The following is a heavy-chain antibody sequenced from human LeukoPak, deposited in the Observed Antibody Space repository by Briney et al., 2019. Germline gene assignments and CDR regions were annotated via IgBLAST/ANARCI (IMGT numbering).Heavy chain of an antibody. D-gene: IGHD3-10*01. Sequence: GGSLRLSCAVSEFTVSSNYMSWVRQAPGKGLEWVSVIYSGGTTYYADSVKGRFTISRDNSKNTLYLQMNSLRAEDTAVYYCAKAPRGVLNYWGQGTLVTVSS. J-gene: IGHJ4*02. CDR2: IYSGGTT. CDR1: EFTVSSNY. CDR3: AKAPRGVLNY. V-gene: IGHV3-53*01.